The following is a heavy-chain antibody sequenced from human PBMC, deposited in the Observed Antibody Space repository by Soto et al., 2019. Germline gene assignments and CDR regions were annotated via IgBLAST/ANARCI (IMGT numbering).Heavy chain of an antibody. CDR3: ASLYYDILTGA. J-gene: IGHJ5*02. D-gene: IGHD3-9*01. Sequence: SETLSLTCAVYGGSFSGYYWSWSRQPPGKGLEWIGEINHSGSTNYNPSLKSRVTISVDTSKNQFSLKLSSVTAADTAVYYCASLYYDILTGAWGQGTLVTVSS. V-gene: IGHV4-34*01. CDR2: INHSGST. CDR1: GGSFSGYY.